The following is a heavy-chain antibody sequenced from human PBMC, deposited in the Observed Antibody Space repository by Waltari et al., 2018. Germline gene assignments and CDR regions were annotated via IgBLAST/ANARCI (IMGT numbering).Heavy chain of an antibody. D-gene: IGHD3-22*01. V-gene: IGHV4-59*01. CDR2: IYYIGST. CDR3: ARGNYDSSGYNNYYYYMDV. CDR1: GGSISSYY. J-gene: IGHJ6*03. Sequence: QVQLQESGPGLVKPSETLSLTCTVSGGSISSYYWSWIRQPPGKGLERIGYIYYIGSTNYHPSPKSRVAKCVVTFKNQISLKPRYVNVADTAVYDCARGNYDSSGYNNYYYYMDVWGKGTTVTVSS.